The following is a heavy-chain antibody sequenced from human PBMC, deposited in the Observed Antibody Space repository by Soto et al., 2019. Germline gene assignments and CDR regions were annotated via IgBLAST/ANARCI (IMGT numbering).Heavy chain of an antibody. CDR2: VTGSGGTT. J-gene: IGHJ6*02. CDR3: AKGGGLRNQLLYGYYFHGMDV. Sequence: EVQLLESGGGLVQPGGSLRLSCAASGFSFRNYAMSWVRQAPGTGLEWVSTVTGSGGTTYYADSVRGRITVSRDNSKNTVHLQVYSLRSDDTAVYFCAKGGGLRNQLLYGYYFHGMDVWGQGTTVTVSS. CDR1: GFSFRNYA. V-gene: IGHV3-23*01. D-gene: IGHD3-10*01.